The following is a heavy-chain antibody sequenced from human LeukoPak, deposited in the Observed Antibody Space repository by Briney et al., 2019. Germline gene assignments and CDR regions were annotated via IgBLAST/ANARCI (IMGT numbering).Heavy chain of an antibody. Sequence: KTGGSLRLSXAASGFTFSSYSMNWVSQAPGKGLEWVSSISSSSSYIYYADSVKGRFTISRDNAKNSLYLQMNSLRAEDTAVYYCARVPNYSWFGDWWGQGTLVTVSS. V-gene: IGHV3-21*04. CDR1: GFTFSSYS. J-gene: IGHJ4*02. D-gene: IGHD3-10*01. CDR2: ISSSSSYI. CDR3: ARVPNYSWFGDW.